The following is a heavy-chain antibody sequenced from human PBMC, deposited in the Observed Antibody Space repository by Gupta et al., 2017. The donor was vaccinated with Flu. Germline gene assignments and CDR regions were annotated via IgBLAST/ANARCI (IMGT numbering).Heavy chain of an antibody. CDR1: SGSAHVYSSF. CDR3: ARRGTYYFDF. J-gene: IGHJ4*02. CDR2: VHSSGGT. Sequence: QVHLPESGPRLVPPSQTLSLTCTISSGSAHVYSSFWSWSRQHPGKGLVWSGYVHSSGGTYYNPFMRSRVSMKIDVSKNEFSLEVAAVTAAYTAIYYWARRGTYYFDFWGQGALVTVSS. D-gene: IGHD1-7*01. V-gene: IGHV4-31*03.